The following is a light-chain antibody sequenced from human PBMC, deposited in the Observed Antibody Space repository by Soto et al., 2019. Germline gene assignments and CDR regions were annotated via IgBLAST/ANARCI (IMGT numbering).Light chain of an antibody. CDR1: QSISIY. Sequence: DIQMTQSPSSLSASVGDTVAITCRASQSISIYLNWYQQKPGKAPKLLIYAASSLQSGVPSRFSGSGSGTDFTLTISSLHPEDFATYYCQQSYSTPFIFGQGTQVEI. CDR3: QQSYSTPFI. V-gene: IGKV1-39*01. CDR2: AAS. J-gene: IGKJ2*01.